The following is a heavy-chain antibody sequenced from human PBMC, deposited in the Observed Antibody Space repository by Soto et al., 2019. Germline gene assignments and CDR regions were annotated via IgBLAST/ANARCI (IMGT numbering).Heavy chain of an antibody. Sequence: QVTLKESGPTLVKPTQTLTLTCTFSGFSLSTTGVGVSWIRQPPGKALEWLAVIYWDDDERYSPSLKTRLTITKDPSTNQVVLTMTNMDPVDTATYYGAHTIAMGSSWYGPIDYWGQGTLVTVSS. J-gene: IGHJ4*02. D-gene: IGHD6-13*01. V-gene: IGHV2-5*02. CDR3: AHTIAMGSSWYGPIDY. CDR1: GFSLSTTGVG. CDR2: IYWDDDE.